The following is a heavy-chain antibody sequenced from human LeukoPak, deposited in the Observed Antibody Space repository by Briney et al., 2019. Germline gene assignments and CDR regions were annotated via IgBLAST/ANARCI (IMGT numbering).Heavy chain of an antibody. CDR1: GYSFTNYW. CDR2: IYPSDSDI. D-gene: IGHD2-2*01. CDR3: ARLYCSSTSCYHIDY. J-gene: IGHJ4*02. V-gene: IGHV5-51*01. Sequence: GESLKISCKGSGYSFTNYWIVWVRQMPGKGLECMGIIYPSDSDIRYNPSFQSQVTMSADKSVSTAYLQWTSLRASDTAMYYCARLYCSSTSCYHIDYWGQGTLVTVSS.